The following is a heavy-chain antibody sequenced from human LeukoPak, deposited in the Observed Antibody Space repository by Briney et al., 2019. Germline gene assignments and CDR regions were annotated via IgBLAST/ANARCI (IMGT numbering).Heavy chain of an antibody. D-gene: IGHD2-21*01. CDR3: TRDTEDC. CDR2: IYIGGNT. V-gene: IGHV3-66*01. J-gene: IGHJ2*01. Sequence: GGSLRLSSAAPGFTARSNYMSWVRQAPGKGLEWVSDIYIGGNTNYTNSVKGRFTISTHMSKHTMYLQMDCLTSEHTAVYYCTRDTEDCWGRGTLVSVS. CDR1: GFTARSNY.